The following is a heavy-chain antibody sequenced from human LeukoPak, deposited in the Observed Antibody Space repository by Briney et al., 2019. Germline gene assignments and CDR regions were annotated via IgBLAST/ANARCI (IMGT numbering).Heavy chain of an antibody. CDR2: IFDDGSRE. CDR3: ARDFKSGYVDS. D-gene: IGHD3-3*01. Sequence: GGSLRLSCAVSGFTFSNYGMHWVRQAPGKGLEWVAVIFDDGSREDFADSVKGRFTISRDNSEKTVVLQMNSLRGEDTAVYYCARDFKSGYVDSWGQGTLVTVSS. CDR1: GFTFSNYG. J-gene: IGHJ4*02. V-gene: IGHV3-33*01.